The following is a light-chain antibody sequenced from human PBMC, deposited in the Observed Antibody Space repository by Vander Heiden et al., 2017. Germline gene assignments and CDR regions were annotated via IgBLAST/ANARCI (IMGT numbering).Light chain of an antibody. V-gene: IGKV3-15*01. CDR2: GAS. J-gene: IGKJ2*01. Sequence: ELVLTHSPATLSVSPGERATLSCRASQRVSSNLAWYQQKPGQAPRLLIYGASTRATGIPARFSGSGSGTEFTLTISSLQSEDFAVYYCQQYNNWPPTFGQGTKLEIK. CDR3: QQYNNWPPT. CDR1: QRVSSN.